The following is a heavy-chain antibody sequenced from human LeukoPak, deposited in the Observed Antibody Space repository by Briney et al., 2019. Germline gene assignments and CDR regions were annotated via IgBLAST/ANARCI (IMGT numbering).Heavy chain of an antibody. V-gene: IGHV4-34*01. CDR2: INHSGST. CDR1: GGSFSGYY. D-gene: IGHD2-15*01. CDR3: ARGVHWSGGSCYFY. Sequence: KSSETLSLTCAVYGGSFSGYYWSWLRQPPGKGLEWLGEINHSGSTNYNPSLKSRVTISVDTSKNQFSLKLSSVTAADTAVYYCARGVHWSGGSCYFYWGQGTLVTVSS. J-gene: IGHJ4*02.